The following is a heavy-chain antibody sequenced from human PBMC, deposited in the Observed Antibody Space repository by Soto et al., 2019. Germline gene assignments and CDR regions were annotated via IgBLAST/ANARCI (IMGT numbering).Heavy chain of an antibody. Sequence: QVQLQESGSRLVRPSQTVSLTCSVSGGSVNSGGYSWSWIRQPPGKGLEWIAFISPSGSPAYNPSLKSRVTISVERSKNQISLELSSVTAADTDVYYCTRGVLAWGPGTRVTVSS. CDR1: GGSVNSGGYS. J-gene: IGHJ5*02. CDR2: ISPSGSP. D-gene: IGHD3-10*01. CDR3: TRGVLA. V-gene: IGHV4-30-2*01.